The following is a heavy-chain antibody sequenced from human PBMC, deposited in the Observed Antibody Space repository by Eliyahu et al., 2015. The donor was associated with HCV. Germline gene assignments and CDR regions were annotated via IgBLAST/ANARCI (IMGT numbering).Heavy chain of an antibody. Sequence: EVQLVESGGGLVKPGGSLRLSCAAXGFTFSSYSMNWVRQAPGKGLEWVSSISSDSDYLYYADSVKGRFTISRDNAKNSLYLQMNSLRAEDTAVYYCSVIPGGSSSSPSVDYWGQGTLVTVSS. CDR3: SVIPGGSSSSPSVDY. CDR2: ISSDSDYL. J-gene: IGHJ4*02. D-gene: IGHD6-6*01. V-gene: IGHV3-21*01. CDR1: GFTFSSYS.